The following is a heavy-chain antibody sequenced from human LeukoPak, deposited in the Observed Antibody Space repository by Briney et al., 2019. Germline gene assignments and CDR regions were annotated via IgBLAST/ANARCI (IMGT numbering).Heavy chain of an antibody. CDR2: IYYSGST. V-gene: IGHV4-39*01. D-gene: IGHD3-10*01. Sequence: SETLSLTCTVSGDSISSSSYYWGWIRQPPGKGLEWIGSIYYSGSTYYNPSLKSRVTISVDTSKNQFSLKLSSVTAADTAVYYCARRGYYGSGSYYSGGMDVWGQGTTVTVSS. CDR3: ARRGYYGSGSYYSGGMDV. CDR1: GDSISSSSYY. J-gene: IGHJ6*02.